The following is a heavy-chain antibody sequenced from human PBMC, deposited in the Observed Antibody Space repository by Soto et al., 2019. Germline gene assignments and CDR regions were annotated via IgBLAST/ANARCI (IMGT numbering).Heavy chain of an antibody. CDR2: INAGNGNT. J-gene: IGHJ4*02. CDR3: ARDGAAGGNINFDY. Sequence: ASVKVSCKASRYTFSTYGIHWVRQAPGQRLEWLGWINAGNGNTKYSQKFQGRVTITRDTSASTAYMELSSLRSEDTAVYYCARDGAAGGNINFDYWGQGTPVTV. V-gene: IGHV1-3*01. D-gene: IGHD6-25*01. CDR1: RYTFSTYG.